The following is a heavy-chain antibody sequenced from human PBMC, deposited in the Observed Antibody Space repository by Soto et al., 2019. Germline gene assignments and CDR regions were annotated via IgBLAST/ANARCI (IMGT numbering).Heavy chain of an antibody. Sequence: EVQLVESGGGLVQPGGSLRLSCAASGFTLSSYNMNWVRQAPKKGLEWVSYISGSSDTIYYADSVKGRFTISRDNAKNSLYLQMDSLRDEDTALYYCARDHGGSTWFVGIYYYFGVDVWGQGTTVTVSS. V-gene: IGHV3-48*02. CDR2: ISGSSDTI. J-gene: IGHJ6*02. CDR1: GFTLSSYN. D-gene: IGHD6-13*01. CDR3: ARDHGGSTWFVGIYYYFGVDV.